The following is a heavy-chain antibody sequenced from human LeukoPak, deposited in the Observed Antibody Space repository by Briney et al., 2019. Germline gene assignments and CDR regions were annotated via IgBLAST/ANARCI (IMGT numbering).Heavy chain of an antibody. CDR2: IYTSGST. Sequence: SETLSLTCTVSGGSISSGSYYWSWIRQPAGKGLEWIGRIYTSGSTNYNPSLKSRVTISVDTSKNQFSLKLSSVTAADTAVYYCARENYYGSGSRGKHYFDYWGQGTLVTVSS. J-gene: IGHJ4*02. D-gene: IGHD3-10*01. V-gene: IGHV4-61*02. CDR3: ARENYYGSGSRGKHYFDY. CDR1: GGSISSGSYY.